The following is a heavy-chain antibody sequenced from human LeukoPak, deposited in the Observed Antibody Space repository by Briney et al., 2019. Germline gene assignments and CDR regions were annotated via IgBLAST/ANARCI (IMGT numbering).Heavy chain of an antibody. CDR3: ARTTLQSAARTALPFDY. V-gene: IGHV1-2*02. CDR2: MHPVSGGA. Sequence: AAVKVPHLPSGYTFTAYYEYRMRQAPGQGLEWMGLMHPVSGGAYLSQKFQGRVTMTRDSSLSTAYMEVNRLTSDDTAVYYCARTTLQSAARTALPFDYWG. CDR1: GYTFTAYY. D-gene: IGHD1-14*01. J-gene: IGHJ4*01.